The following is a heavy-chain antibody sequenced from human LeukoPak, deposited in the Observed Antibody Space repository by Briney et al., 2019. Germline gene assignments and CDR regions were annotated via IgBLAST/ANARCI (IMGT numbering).Heavy chain of an antibody. V-gene: IGHV3-30*04. CDR1: GFTFSYYA. CDR3: VREGSFYDSSGLDY. Sequence: GGSLRLSCSASGFTFSYYALHWVRQAPGKGLEWVAVVSYDGSNNYYADSVKGRFTISRDNSKNTLYLQMNSLRAEDTAVYYCVREGSFYDSSGLDYWGQGTLVTVSS. D-gene: IGHD3-22*01. J-gene: IGHJ4*02. CDR2: VSYDGSNN.